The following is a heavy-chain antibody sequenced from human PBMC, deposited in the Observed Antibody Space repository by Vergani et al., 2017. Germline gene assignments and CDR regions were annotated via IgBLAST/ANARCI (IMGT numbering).Heavy chain of an antibody. Sequence: QVQLQQWGAGLLKPSETLSLTCAVYGGSFSGYYWSWIRQPPGKGLEWIGEINHSGSTNYNPSLKSRVTISVDTSKNQFSLKLSSVTAADTAVYYCARHAPTTWFDPWGQGTLVTVSS. D-gene: IGHD1-7*01. CDR2: INHSGST. CDR1: GGSFSGYY. V-gene: IGHV4-34*01. CDR3: ARHAPTTWFDP. J-gene: IGHJ5*02.